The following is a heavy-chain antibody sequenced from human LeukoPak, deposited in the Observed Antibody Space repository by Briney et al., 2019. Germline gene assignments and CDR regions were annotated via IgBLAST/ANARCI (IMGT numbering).Heavy chain of an antibody. Sequence: PGGSLRLSCAASGLTFSSYSMNWVRQAPGKGLEWVSSISSSSSYIYYADSVKGRFTISRDNVKNSLYLQMNSLRAEDTAVYYCARDRSSGLTHDYWGQGTLVTVSS. J-gene: IGHJ4*02. V-gene: IGHV3-21*01. CDR2: ISSSSSYI. D-gene: IGHD3/OR15-3a*01. CDR1: GLTFSSYS. CDR3: ARDRSSGLTHDY.